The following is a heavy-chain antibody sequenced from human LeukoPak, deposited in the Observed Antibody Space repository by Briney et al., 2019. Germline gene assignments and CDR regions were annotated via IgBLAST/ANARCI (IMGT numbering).Heavy chain of an antibody. V-gene: IGHV4-61*02. CDR1: GGSISSGSYY. D-gene: IGHD5-18*01. CDR2: IYTSGST. Sequence: PSETLSLTCTVSGGSISSGSYYWSWIRHPAGKGLEWIGRIYTSGSTNYNPSLKKRVTIYVDTSENHSSLKLRSVTAADTAVYYCARGHSYGYSYWCQGTLVTASS. CDR3: ARGHSYGYSY. J-gene: IGHJ4*02.